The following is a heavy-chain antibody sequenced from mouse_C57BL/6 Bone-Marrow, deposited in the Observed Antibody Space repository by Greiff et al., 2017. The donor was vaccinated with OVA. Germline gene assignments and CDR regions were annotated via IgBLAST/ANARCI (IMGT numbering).Heavy chain of an antibody. J-gene: IGHJ3*01. CDR2: IDPSDSYT. CDR1: GYTFTSYW. Sequence: QVQLQQPGAELVKPGASVKLSCKASGYTFTSYWMQWVKQRPGQGLEWIGEIDPSDSYTNYNQKFKGKATLTVDTSSSTAYMQLSSLTSEDSAFYYCARGGTVVATPLAYWGQGTLVTVSA. CDR3: ARGGTVVATPLAY. V-gene: IGHV1-50*01. D-gene: IGHD1-1*01.